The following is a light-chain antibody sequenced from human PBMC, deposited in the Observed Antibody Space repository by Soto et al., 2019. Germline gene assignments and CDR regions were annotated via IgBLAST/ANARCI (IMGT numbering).Light chain of an antibody. CDR3: QQSYSTPRT. J-gene: IGKJ2*01. V-gene: IGKV1-39*01. Sequence: DIQMTQSPSSLSASVGDRVTITCRASQSISSYLNWYQQKPGKAPKLLIYAASSLQSGVPSRFRGSGSGTEFTLTISSLQPEDFATYYCQQSYSTPRTVGQGTKLEIK. CDR1: QSISSY. CDR2: AAS.